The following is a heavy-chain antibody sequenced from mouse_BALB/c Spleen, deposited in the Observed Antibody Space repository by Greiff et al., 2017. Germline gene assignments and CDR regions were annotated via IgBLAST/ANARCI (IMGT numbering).Heavy chain of an antibody. Sequence: QVQLKESGAELVRPGASVTLSCKASGYTFTDYEMHWVKQTPVHGLEWIGAIDPETGGTAYNQKFKGKATLTADKSSSTAYMELRSLTSEDSAVYYCTRSDYRDYFDYWGQGTTLTVSS. V-gene: IGHV1-15*01. CDR2: IDPETGGT. J-gene: IGHJ2*01. D-gene: IGHD2-14*01. CDR3: TRSDYRDYFDY. CDR1: GYTFTDYE.